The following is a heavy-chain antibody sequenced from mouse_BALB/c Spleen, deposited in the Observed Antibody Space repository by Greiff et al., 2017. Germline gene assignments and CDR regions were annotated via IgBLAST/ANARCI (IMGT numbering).Heavy chain of an antibody. CDR3: ARADGSSYDYAMDY. CDR1: GFTFSSYA. CDR2: ISSGGSYT. D-gene: IGHD1-1*01. J-gene: IGHJ4*01. Sequence: EVKLVESGGGLVKPGGSLKLSCAASGFTFSSYAMSWVRQTPGKRLEWVATISSGGSYTYYPDSVKGRFTISRDNAKNTLYLQMSSLRSEDTAMYYCARADGSSYDYAMDYWGQGTSVTVSS. V-gene: IGHV5-9-3*01.